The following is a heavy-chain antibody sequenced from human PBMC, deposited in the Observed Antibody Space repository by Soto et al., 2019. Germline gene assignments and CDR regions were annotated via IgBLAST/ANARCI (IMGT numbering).Heavy chain of an antibody. CDR2: IYYSGSP. J-gene: IGHJ4*02. Sequence: PSETLSLTCTVSGASVSSGSYYWSWIRQPPGKGLEWIGYIYYSGSPKYNPSLKSRVTMSVETSKNQFSLKLSSVTAADTAVYYCARDIGSFAYGEGYWGQGIQVTVSS. CDR3: ARDIGSFAYGEGY. D-gene: IGHD3-10*01. CDR1: GASVSSGSYY. V-gene: IGHV4-61*01.